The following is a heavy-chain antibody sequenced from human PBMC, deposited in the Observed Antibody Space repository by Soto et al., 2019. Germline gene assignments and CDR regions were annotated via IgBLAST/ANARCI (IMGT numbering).Heavy chain of an antibody. J-gene: IGHJ6*03. CDR1: GFTFSSYW. Sequence: GGSLRLSCAASGFTFSSYWMSWVRQAPGKGLEWVANIKQDGSEKYYVDSVKGRFTISRDNAKNSLYLQMNSLRAEDTAVYYCARVGGGITIFGVVISSPYYYMDVWGKGTTVTVSS. D-gene: IGHD3-3*01. CDR2: IKQDGSEK. CDR3: ARVGGGITIFGVVISSPYYYMDV. V-gene: IGHV3-7*01.